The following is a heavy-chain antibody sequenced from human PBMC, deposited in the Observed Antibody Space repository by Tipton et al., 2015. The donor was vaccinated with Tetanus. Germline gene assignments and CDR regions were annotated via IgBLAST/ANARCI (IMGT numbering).Heavy chain of an antibody. CDR3: ARRSYCSSSRCFDAFDL. Sequence: TLSLTCTVSGGSVSSYYWTWFRQPPGKRLEWIGFVSSSGNSNYSPSLKSRVAISMDTSKNQISQKLSSVTAADTAVYYCARRSYCSSSRCFDAFDLWGQGTMVTVSS. D-gene: IGHD2-2*01. CDR2: VSSSGNS. V-gene: IGHV4-59*02. CDR1: GGSVSSYY. J-gene: IGHJ3*01.